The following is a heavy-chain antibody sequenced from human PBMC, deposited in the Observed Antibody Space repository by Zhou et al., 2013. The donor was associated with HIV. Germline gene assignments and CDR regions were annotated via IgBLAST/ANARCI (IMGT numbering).Heavy chain of an antibody. V-gene: IGHV1-46*02. D-gene: IGHD6-13*01. CDR2: VNPAGGNT. CDR1: VFSFNTYY. CDR3: ARPSRSTIAAATDS. J-gene: IGHJ4*02. Sequence: QVQLVQSGAEVREPGASVKISCRASVFSFNTYYMDWVRQAPGQGLEWMGFVNPAGGNTVAQKFQGRLTMTRDTSTSTDYMELTSLTSEDTAVYFCARPSRSTIAAATDSWGQGTLVIVSS.